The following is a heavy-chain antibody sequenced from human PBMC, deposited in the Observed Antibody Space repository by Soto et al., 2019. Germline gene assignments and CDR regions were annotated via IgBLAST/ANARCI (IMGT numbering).Heavy chain of an antibody. CDR2: LGAARDP. V-gene: IGHV3-13*05. J-gene: IGHJ6*02. D-gene: IGHD1-26*01. CDR3: AGAYLGRLPRRADYYYAMDV. Sequence: GGSLRLSFAASGFSFRDYDMHWVRQRKVKGLEWVSALGAARDPYYVGSVKGRFSVSRDNAQNSLFLQMNNLRVDDTAVYFCAGAYLGRLPRRADYYYAMDVWGRGTTVTVYS. CDR1: GFSFRDYD.